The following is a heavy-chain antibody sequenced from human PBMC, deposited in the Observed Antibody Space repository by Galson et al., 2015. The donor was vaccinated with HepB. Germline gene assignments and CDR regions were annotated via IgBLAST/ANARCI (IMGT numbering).Heavy chain of an antibody. CDR1: GGSFSGYY. CDR3: ARGGKYNWNYGGVHRPLDY. J-gene: IGHJ4*02. CDR2: INHSGST. D-gene: IGHD1-7*01. V-gene: IGHV4-34*01. Sequence: ETLSLTCAVYGGSFSGYYWSWIRQPPGKGLEWIGEINHSGSTNYNPSLKSRVTISVDTSKNQFSLKLSSVTAADTAVYYCARGGKYNWNYGGVHRPLDYWGQGTLVTVSS.